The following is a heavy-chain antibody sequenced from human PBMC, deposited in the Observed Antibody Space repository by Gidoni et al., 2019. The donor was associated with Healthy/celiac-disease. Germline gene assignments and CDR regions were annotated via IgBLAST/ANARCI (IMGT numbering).Heavy chain of an antibody. J-gene: IGHJ4*02. CDR1: GLTLSSYA. CDR2: ISGSGSST. Sequence: EVQLLDSGGGFVQPGGSLTPSCAAPGLTLSSYAMSWVRQAPGKGLEWVSAISGSGSSTYYADSVKGRFTISRDNSKNTLYLQMNSLRAEDTTVYYCARRIAAAGGDNYFDYWGQGTLVTVSS. D-gene: IGHD6-13*01. CDR3: ARRIAAAGGDNYFDY. V-gene: IGHV3-23*01.